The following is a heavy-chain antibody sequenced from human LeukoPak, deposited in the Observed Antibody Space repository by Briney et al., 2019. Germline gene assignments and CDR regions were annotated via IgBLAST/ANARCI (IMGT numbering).Heavy chain of an antibody. Sequence: TSETLSLTCTVSGGSISSSSYYWGWIRQPPGKGLEWIGSIYYSGSTYYNPSLKSRVTISVDTSKNQFSLKLSSVTAADTAVYYCARGYCTNAVCSLGPTQAWGQGTLVTVSS. CDR1: GGSISSSSYY. J-gene: IGHJ4*02. D-gene: IGHD2-8*01. CDR3: ARGYCTNAVCSLGPTQA. V-gene: IGHV4-39*07. CDR2: IYYSGST.